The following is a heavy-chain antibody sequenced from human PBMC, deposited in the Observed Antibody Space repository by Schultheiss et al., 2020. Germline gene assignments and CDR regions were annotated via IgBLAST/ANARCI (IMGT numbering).Heavy chain of an antibody. CDR3: AGGYSSSWYAVSTPYYFDS. CDR1: GFTFSSYS. V-gene: IGHV3-48*01. D-gene: IGHD6-13*01. J-gene: IGHJ4*02. CDR2: ISSSSSTI. Sequence: GGSLRLSCAASGFTFSSYSMNWVRQAPGKGLEWVSYISSSSSTIYYADSVKGRFTISRDNAKNSLYLQMNSLRAEDTAVYYCAGGYSSSWYAVSTPYYFDSWRLGNLVTVTS.